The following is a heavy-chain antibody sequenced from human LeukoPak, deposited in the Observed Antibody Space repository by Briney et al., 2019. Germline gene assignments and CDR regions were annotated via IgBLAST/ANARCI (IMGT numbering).Heavy chain of an antibody. Sequence: SETLSLTCTVSGYSISSGYYWSWIRQYPGKGLEWIGNIYYSGSTYYNPSLKSRVTISVDTSKNQFSLKLSSVTAADTAVYYCARERTAGDYFDCWGQGALVTVSS. J-gene: IGHJ4*02. V-gene: IGHV4-31*03. D-gene: IGHD6-13*01. CDR2: IYYSGST. CDR1: GYSISSGYY. CDR3: ARERTAGDYFDC.